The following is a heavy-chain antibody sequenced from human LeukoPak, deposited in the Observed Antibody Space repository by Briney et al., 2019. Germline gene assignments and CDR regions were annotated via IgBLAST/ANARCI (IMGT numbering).Heavy chain of an antibody. CDR1: GFTFSSSW. CDR3: TRAMTRGYYNNMDV. CDR2: ISPDGSST. V-gene: IGHV3-74*01. J-gene: IGHJ6*02. D-gene: IGHD3-22*01. Sequence: PGGSLRLSCTASGFTFSSSWMHWVRQAPGKGLVWVSRISPDGSSTSHADSVQGRFTISRDNAKNTLYLQMNSLRAEDTAVYYCTRAMTRGYYNNMDVWGQGTTVTVSS.